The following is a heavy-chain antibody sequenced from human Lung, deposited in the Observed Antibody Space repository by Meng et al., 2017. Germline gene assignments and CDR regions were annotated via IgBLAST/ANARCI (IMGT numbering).Heavy chain of an antibody. D-gene: IGHD3-16*02. CDR1: GCSFDWYG. Sequence: DVGLWQAVGVLLRPLWSMCRSCAGSGCSFDWYGVGWDPPAQGKELKWVSALSGGGLNAYYPDTVMGRSAISRNNSYTPLFMQMNSLGAADTYLYYGAKYSYGLRTYLDYWGQGALVTVSS. CDR2: LSGGGLNA. CDR3: AKYSYGLRTYLDY. V-gene: IGHV3-23*01. J-gene: IGHJ4*02.